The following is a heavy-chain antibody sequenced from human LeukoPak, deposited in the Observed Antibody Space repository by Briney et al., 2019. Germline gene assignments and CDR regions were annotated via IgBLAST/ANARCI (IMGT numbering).Heavy chain of an antibody. J-gene: IGHJ4*02. V-gene: IGHV4-61*02. CDR1: GDSLSSGDYY. CDR2: VYRTGST. Sequence: SETLSLTCTVSGDSLSSGDYYWSWIRQPAGKGLEYIGRVYRTGSTSSNPSLQSRVTISVDTSKNQFSLKLSSVTAADTAVYYCARDVGYDYVWGSYRYYDYWGQGTLVTVSS. D-gene: IGHD3-16*02. CDR3: ARDVGYDYVWGSYRYYDY.